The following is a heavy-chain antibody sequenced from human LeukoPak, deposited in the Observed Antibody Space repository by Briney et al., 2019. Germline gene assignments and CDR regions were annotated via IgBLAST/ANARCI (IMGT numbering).Heavy chain of an antibody. D-gene: IGHD6-13*01. CDR3: ARDGTAPGLYFDL. V-gene: IGHV3-7*01. CDR1: WFTFSSYW. CDR2: IRQDGNEK. J-gene: IGHJ4*01. Sequence: PGGSLRLSCAVSWFTFSSYWMNWVRQAPGKGLEWVASIRQDGNEKSYVDSVKGQFTISRDNTKDSLYLQIDSLRAEDTAMYFCARDGTAPGLYFDLWGQGTLVTVSS.